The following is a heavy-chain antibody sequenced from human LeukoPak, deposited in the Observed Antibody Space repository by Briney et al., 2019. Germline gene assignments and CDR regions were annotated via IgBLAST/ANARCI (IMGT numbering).Heavy chain of an antibody. CDR2: ITPKSGDT. V-gene: IGHV1-2*02. J-gene: IGHJ4*02. CDR1: GGTFSGFY. D-gene: IGHD3-3*02. Sequence: ASVKVSCKASGGTFSGFYIHWVRQAPGQGLEYVGWITPKSGDTYSPQRFQGRVTMTRDASISTAYMELSSLRSDDTAVYFCARVRLADERAWAYWGQGTLVTVSS. CDR3: ARVRLADERAWAY.